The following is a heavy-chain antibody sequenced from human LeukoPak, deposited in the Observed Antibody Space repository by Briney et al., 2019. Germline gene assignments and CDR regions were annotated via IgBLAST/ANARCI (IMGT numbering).Heavy chain of an antibody. V-gene: IGHV3-30-3*01. D-gene: IGHD6-6*01. CDR3: ARDMSSSSGYGMDV. CDR1: GFTFSSYA. J-gene: IGHJ6*02. CDR2: ISYDGSNK. Sequence: GRSLRLSCAASGFTFSSYAMHWVRQAPGKGLEWVAVISYDGSNKYYADSVKGRFTISRDNSKNTLYLHMNSLRAEDTAVYYCARDMSSSSGYGMDVWGQGTTVTVSS.